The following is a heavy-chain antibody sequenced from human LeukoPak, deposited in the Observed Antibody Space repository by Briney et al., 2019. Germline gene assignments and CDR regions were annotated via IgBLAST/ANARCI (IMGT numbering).Heavy chain of an antibody. V-gene: IGHV4-4*07. D-gene: IGHD3-9*01. CDR3: ARHHYDILTGYPYYFDY. CDR1: GGSISNFY. J-gene: IGHJ4*02. Sequence: SETLSLTCTVSGGSISNFYWSWIRQPAGKGLEWIGRIYTSGSTNYNPSLKSRVTISVDTSRNQFSLKLSSVTAADTAVYYCARHHYDILTGYPYYFDYWGQGTLVTVSS. CDR2: IYTSGST.